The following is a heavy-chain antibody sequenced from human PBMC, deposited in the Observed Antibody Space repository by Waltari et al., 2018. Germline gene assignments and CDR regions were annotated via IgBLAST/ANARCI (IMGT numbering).Heavy chain of an antibody. CDR3: TRTRYCSTTTCQVDWFDP. V-gene: IGHV3-74*01. CDR2: INGDGGST. CDR1: GFTFASSW. J-gene: IGHJ5*02. Sequence: VQLVEFGRGLLQPGGSLIPSCAHSGFTFASSWLPCVRQAPGKGLVWVSRINGDGGSTSYADSVKDRFTISRDNANNTLYLQMNSLRAEDTAVYYCTRTRYCSTTTCQVDWFDPWGQGTLVTVSS. D-gene: IGHD2-2*01.